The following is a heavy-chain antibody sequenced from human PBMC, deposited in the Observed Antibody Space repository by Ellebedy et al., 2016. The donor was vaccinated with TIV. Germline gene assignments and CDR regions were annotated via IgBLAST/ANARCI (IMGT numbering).Heavy chain of an antibody. J-gene: IGHJ4*02. Sequence: ASVKVSCKASGYTFTGYYMHWVRQAPGQGLEWMGWINPNSGNTNYAQKLQGRVTMTTDTSTSTAYMELRSLRSDDTAVYYCAREYSGSYYYRHPFDYWGQGTLVTVSS. CDR1: GYTFTGYY. D-gene: IGHD1-26*01. CDR2: INPNSGNT. V-gene: IGHV1-18*04. CDR3: AREYSGSYYYRHPFDY.